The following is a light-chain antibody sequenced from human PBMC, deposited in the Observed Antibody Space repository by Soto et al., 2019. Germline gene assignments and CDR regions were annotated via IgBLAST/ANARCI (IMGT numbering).Light chain of an antibody. CDR1: QSVSSSY. V-gene: IGKV3-20*01. Sequence: EIVLTQSPGTLSLSPGERATLSCRASQSVSSSYLAWYQQKPGQAPRLLIYGASSRATGIPDRFSGSGSGTDFTLTISRLEPADFAVYYCQQYGSSPRVTFGQGTKLEIK. J-gene: IGKJ2*01. CDR2: GAS. CDR3: QQYGSSPRVT.